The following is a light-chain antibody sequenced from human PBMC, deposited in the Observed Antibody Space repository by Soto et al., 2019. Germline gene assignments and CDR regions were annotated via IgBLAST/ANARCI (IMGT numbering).Light chain of an antibody. CDR1: QRVLYSSNNKNY. V-gene: IGKV4-1*01. CDR3: QQSSSTPPT. Sequence: DIVLTQSPDSLAVSLGERATINCKSSQRVLYSSNNKNYLAWYQQKPGQPPKLLIYWASTRESGVPDRFSGSGSGTDFTLTISSLQAEDVAVYYCQQSSSTPPTFGQGTKVEIK. CDR2: WAS. J-gene: IGKJ1*01.